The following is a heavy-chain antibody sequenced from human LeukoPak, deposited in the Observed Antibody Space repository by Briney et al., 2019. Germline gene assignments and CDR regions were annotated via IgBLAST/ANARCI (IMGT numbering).Heavy chain of an antibody. J-gene: IGHJ4*02. Sequence: SETLSLTCAVYGGSFSGYYWSWIRQPPGKGLEWIGEINHSGSTNYNPSLKSRVTISVDTSKNQFSLKLSSVTAADTAVYYCARHASVLRYFDWLQTLYYFDYWGQGTLVTVSS. CDR2: INHSGST. D-gene: IGHD3-9*01. V-gene: IGHV4-34*01. CDR3: ARHASVLRYFDWLQTLYYFDY. CDR1: GGSFSGYY.